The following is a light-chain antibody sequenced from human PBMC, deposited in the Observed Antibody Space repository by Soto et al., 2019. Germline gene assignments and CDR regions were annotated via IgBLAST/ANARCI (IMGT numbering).Light chain of an antibody. CDR3: QQYNNWPPWT. Sequence: EIVMTQSPATLSVSPGERATLSCWSSQSVSSNLAWYHQKPGQAPRLLIYGASTRATGIPARFSGSGSGTEFTLTISSLQSEDFAVYYCQQYNNWPPWTFGQGTKV. CDR1: QSVSSN. CDR2: GAS. V-gene: IGKV3-15*01. J-gene: IGKJ1*01.